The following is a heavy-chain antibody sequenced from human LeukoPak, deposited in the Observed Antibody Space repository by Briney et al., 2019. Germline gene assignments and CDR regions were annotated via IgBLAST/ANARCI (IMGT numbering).Heavy chain of an antibody. CDR2: IIPIFGTA. J-gene: IGHJ6*02. Sequence: GASVKVCCKASGGTFSSYAISWVRQAPGQGLEWMGGIIPIFGTANYAQKFQGRVTITADESTSAAYMELSSLRSEDTAVYYCARWDAYYYDSSGYPSPYYYGMDVWGQGTTVTVSS. CDR3: ARWDAYYYDSSGYPSPYYYGMDV. V-gene: IGHV1-69*13. D-gene: IGHD3-22*01. CDR1: GGTFSSYA.